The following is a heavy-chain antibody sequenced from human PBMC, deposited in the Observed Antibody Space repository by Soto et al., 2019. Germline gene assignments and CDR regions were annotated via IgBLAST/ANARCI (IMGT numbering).Heavy chain of an antibody. J-gene: IGHJ4*02. CDR3: ARAGYCSGGTCFHGNCDY. CDR2: IHPNGGST. D-gene: IGHD2-15*01. V-gene: IGHV1-46*01. Sequence: QVQLVQSGAEVKRPGASVKVSCKASGYTFTTYYMHWVRQAPGQGLEWLGIIHPNGGSTTYAPKFQGRVTMTRDTSTSTVYLELSSLRSEDTAVYYCARAGYCSGGTCFHGNCDYWGQGTLVTVSA. CDR1: GYTFTTYY.